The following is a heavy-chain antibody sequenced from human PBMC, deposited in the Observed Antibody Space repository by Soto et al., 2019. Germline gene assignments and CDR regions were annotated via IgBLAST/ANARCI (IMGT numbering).Heavy chain of an antibody. CDR1: GFTFSSYW. Sequence: GSLRLSCAASGFTFSSYWMSWVRQAPGKGLEWVANIKQDVSEKYYVDSVKGRFTISRDNAKNSLYLQMDSLRAEDTAVYYCARTVVVAATPDDAFDIWGQGTMVTVSS. V-gene: IGHV3-7*01. CDR2: IKQDVSEK. D-gene: IGHD2-15*01. CDR3: ARTVVVAATPDDAFDI. J-gene: IGHJ3*02.